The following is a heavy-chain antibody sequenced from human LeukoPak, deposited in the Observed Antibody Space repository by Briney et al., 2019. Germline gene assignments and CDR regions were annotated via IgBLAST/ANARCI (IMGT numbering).Heavy chain of an antibody. CDR2: IVVGSGNT. V-gene: IGHV1-58*01. CDR1: GFTFTSSA. D-gene: IGHD3-9*01. CDR3: AAGYDILTGYPRDAFDI. J-gene: IGHJ3*02. Sequence: SVKVSCKASGFTFTSSAVQWVRQARGQRLEWIGWIVVGSGNTNYAQKFQEGVTITRDMSTSTAYMELSSLRSEDTAVYYCAAGYDILTGYPRDAFDIWGQGTMVTVSS.